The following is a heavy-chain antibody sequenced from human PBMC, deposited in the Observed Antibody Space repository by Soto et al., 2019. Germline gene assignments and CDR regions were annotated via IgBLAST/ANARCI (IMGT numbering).Heavy chain of an antibody. D-gene: IGHD3-10*01. CDR2: ISPMFGAA. CDR1: GGTFNTYA. CDR3: AREVQVHTPAFVY. J-gene: IGHJ4*02. Sequence: QVQLVQSGAEMKKPGSSVKVSCQSSGGTFNTYAMNWVRQAPGQGPEWMGDISPMFGAANYAPKFQGRVTLTADESTGTSHMQLSSLTSEETALYFCAREVQVHTPAFVYWGQAVLVTVSS. V-gene: IGHV1-69*19.